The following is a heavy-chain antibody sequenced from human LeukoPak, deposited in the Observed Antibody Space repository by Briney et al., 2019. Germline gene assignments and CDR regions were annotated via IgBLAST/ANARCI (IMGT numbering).Heavy chain of an antibody. V-gene: IGHV4-59*01. CDR2: VASSGTP. CDR3: ARVVRGVVTSNWFDP. CDR1: GDSLNTYY. D-gene: IGHD2-21*02. J-gene: IGHJ5*02. Sequence: SETLSLTCTVSGDSLNTYYWTWIRQTPGKELEWIGFVASSGTPNYNPSLKSRVVISIDTSKNQFSLALTSVTPADTAVYYCARVVRGVVTSNWFDPWGQGTLVSVSS.